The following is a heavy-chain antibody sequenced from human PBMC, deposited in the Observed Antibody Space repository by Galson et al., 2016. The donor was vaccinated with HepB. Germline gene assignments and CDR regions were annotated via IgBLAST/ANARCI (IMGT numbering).Heavy chain of an antibody. J-gene: IGHJ5*02. CDR3: VRQEGTTANWFDP. CDR2: IYHSGNT. Sequence: SETLSLTCSVSGDSIETFGYYWGWIRQPPAKGLEWIGIIYHSGNTYYNSSLESRVTISVDTSKNEFSLKLTSVTTADTAVYYCVRQEGTTANWFDPWGQGTLVTVSS. CDR1: GDSIETFGYY. D-gene: IGHD1/OR15-1a*01. V-gene: IGHV4-39*01.